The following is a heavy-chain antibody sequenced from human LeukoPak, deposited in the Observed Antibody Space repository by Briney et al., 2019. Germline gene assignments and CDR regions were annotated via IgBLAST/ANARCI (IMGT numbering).Heavy chain of an antibody. Sequence: GGSLRLSCAASGFTFSSYAMHWVRQAPGKGLEWVAVISYDGSNKYYADSVKGRFTISRDKSKNTLYLQMNSLRAEDTAVYYCAKGKAAAVNDAFDIWGQGTMVTVSS. D-gene: IGHD6-13*01. CDR1: GFTFSSYA. CDR3: AKGKAAAVNDAFDI. V-gene: IGHV3-30*04. J-gene: IGHJ3*02. CDR2: ISYDGSNK.